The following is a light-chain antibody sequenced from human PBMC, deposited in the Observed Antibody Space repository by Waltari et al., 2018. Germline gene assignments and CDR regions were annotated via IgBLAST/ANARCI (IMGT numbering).Light chain of an antibody. CDR1: QSISSW. V-gene: IGKV1-5*03. Sequence: DIQMTQSPSTLSASVGDRVTITCRASQSISSWLTWYQQKPGKAPKLLIYKASSLESGVPSRFSGSGSGTEFTLTISSLQPDDFETYYCQQYNSVPLTFGGGTEVEIK. CDR2: KAS. CDR3: QQYNSVPLT. J-gene: IGKJ4*01.